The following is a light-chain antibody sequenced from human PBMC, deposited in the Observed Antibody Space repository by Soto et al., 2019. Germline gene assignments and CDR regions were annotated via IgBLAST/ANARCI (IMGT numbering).Light chain of an antibody. Sequence: EIVLTQSPGTLSLSPGERATLSCRASQSVSSSYLAWYQQKPGQAPRLLIYGASSRATGIPDRFSGSGSGTDFTLTISRLEPEDFAAYYCQQYGSSRWTCGQGSKV. CDR1: QSVSSSY. J-gene: IGKJ1*01. V-gene: IGKV3-20*01. CDR2: GAS. CDR3: QQYGSSRWT.